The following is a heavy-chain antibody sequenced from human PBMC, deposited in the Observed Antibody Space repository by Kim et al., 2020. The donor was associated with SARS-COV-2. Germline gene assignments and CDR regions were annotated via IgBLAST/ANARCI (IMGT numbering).Heavy chain of an antibody. CDR3: ARDEAGALYYYYGMDV. CDR2: INTNTGNP. Sequence: ASVKVSCKASGYTFTSYAMNWVRQAPGQGLEWMGWINTNTGNPTYAQGFTGRFVFSLDTSVSTAYLQISSLKAEDTAVYYCARDEAGALYYYYGMDVWGQGTTVTVSS. CDR1: GYTFTSYA. D-gene: IGHD1-26*01. J-gene: IGHJ6*02. V-gene: IGHV7-4-1*02.